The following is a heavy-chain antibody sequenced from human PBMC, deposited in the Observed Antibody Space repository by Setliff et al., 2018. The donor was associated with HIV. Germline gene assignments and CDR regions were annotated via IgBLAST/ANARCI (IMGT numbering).Heavy chain of an antibody. CDR3: ARHHPGGIEAAGLDY. Sequence: TSETLSLTCTVSGGSITSSSNYWGWIRQPPGKGLEWIGSIYYSGSSYYTPSLKSRVTISVDTSKNQCSLKLSSVTAPDTAVYYCARHHPGGIEAAGLDYWGQGTRVTVSS. CDR1: GGSITSSSNY. J-gene: IGHJ4*02. CDR2: IYYSGSS. D-gene: IGHD6-13*01. V-gene: IGHV4-39*01.